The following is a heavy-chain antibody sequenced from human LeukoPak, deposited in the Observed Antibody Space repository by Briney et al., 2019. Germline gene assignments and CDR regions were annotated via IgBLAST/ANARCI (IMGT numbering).Heavy chain of an antibody. Sequence: PGGSLRLSCAASGFAFSSYWMSWVRQAPGKGLVWVSRIKSDGSSISYGDSVRGRFTISRDNAKSTLYLQMNSLGAEDTAVYYCARVKGLVSAAVNFMDVWGKGTTVTVSS. CDR1: GFAFSSYW. CDR2: IKSDGSSI. V-gene: IGHV3-74*01. CDR3: ARVKGLVSAAVNFMDV. D-gene: IGHD2-2*01. J-gene: IGHJ6*03.